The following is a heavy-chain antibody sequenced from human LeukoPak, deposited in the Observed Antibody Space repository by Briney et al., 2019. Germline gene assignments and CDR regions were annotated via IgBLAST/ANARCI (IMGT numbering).Heavy chain of an antibody. D-gene: IGHD3-22*01. CDR2: ISSSGSTI. CDR1: GFTFSDYY. V-gene: IGHV3-11*01. Sequence: GGSLRLSCAASGFTFSDYYMSWIRQAPGKGLEWVSYISSSGSTIYYADSVKGRFTISRDNAKNSLYLQMNSLRAEDTAVYYCARDTDSSGYYSNYYYHGMDVWGQGTTVTVSS. J-gene: IGHJ6*02. CDR3: ARDTDSSGYYSNYYYHGMDV.